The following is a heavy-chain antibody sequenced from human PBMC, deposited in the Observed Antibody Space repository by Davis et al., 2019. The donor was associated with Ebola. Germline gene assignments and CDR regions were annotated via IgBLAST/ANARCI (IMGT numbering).Heavy chain of an antibody. V-gene: IGHV3-21*01. CDR2: ISSSSSYI. CDR3: AGDFIFDY. D-gene: IGHD2-21*02. CDR1: GFTVSSNY. Sequence: GGSLRLSCAASGFTVSSNYMSWVRQAPGKGLEWVSSISSSSSYIYYADSVKGRFTISRDNAKNSLYLQMNSLRAEDTAVYYCAGDFIFDYWGQGTLVTVSS. J-gene: IGHJ4*02.